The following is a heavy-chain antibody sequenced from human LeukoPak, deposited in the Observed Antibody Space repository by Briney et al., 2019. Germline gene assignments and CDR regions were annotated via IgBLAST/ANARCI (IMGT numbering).Heavy chain of an antibody. CDR1: GYTFSSYY. J-gene: IGHJ4*02. CDR3: ARGGYCSGDSCYPDFDY. CDR2: INPSGGST. D-gene: IGHD2-15*01. Sequence: ASVKVSCKTSGYTFSSYYMHWVRQAPGQGLEWMGMINPSGGSTTYAQKFQGRVTMARDTSTSTVYMELSSLRSEDTAVYYCARGGYCSGDSCYPDFDYWGQGTLVTVSS. V-gene: IGHV1-46*01.